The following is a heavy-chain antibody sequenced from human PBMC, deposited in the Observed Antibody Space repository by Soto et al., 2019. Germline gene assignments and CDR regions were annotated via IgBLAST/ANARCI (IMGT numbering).Heavy chain of an antibody. V-gene: IGHV3-74*01. CDR2: IDTDGGGT. D-gene: IGHD4-17*01. Sequence: DVQLVESGGGLVQPGGSLRVSCAASGFTLGSHRIHWVRQAPGKGLEWVSRIDTDGGGTSYADSVKGRFTISTDNAKNTGYLQMNGLRAEDTAVYYCATVFDLWGQGTLVTVSS. CDR1: GFTLGSHR. J-gene: IGHJ5*02. CDR3: ATVFDL.